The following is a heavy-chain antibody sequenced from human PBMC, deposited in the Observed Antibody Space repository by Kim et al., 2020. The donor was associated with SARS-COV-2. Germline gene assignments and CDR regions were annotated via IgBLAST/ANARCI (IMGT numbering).Heavy chain of an antibody. D-gene: IGHD1-26*01. V-gene: IGHV1-46*01. J-gene: IGHJ4*02. Sequence: AQKFQGRVTMTRDTSKSTVYMELSSLRSEDTAVYYCATGLGGSYWVFDYWGQGTLVTVSS. CDR3: ATGLGGSYWVFDY.